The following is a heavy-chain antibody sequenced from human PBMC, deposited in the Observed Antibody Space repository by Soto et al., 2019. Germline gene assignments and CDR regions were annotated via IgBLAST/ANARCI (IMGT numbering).Heavy chain of an antibody. V-gene: IGHV4-59*01. CDR2: IYYSEST. Sequence: SETLSLTCTVSGGSISSYYWSWIRQPPGKGLEWIGYIYYSESTNYNPSLKSRVTISVDTSKNQFSLKLSSVTAADTAVYYFARASGYCIGGSCYFFDYWGQGTLVTVSS. J-gene: IGHJ4*02. CDR3: ARASGYCIGGSCYFFDY. CDR1: GGSISSYY. D-gene: IGHD2-15*01.